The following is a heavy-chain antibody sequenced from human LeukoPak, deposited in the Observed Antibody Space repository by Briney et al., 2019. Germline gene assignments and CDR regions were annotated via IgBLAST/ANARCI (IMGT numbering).Heavy chain of an antibody. CDR2: IIPIFGTA. CDR3: ARVTIFGVVTKYNWFDP. J-gene: IGHJ5*02. V-gene: IGHV1-69*05. CDR1: GYTFTGYY. Sequence: SVKVSCKASGYTFTGYYMHWVRQAPGQGLEWMGGIIPIFGTANYAQKFQGRVTITTDESTSTAYMELSSLRSEDTAVYYCARVTIFGVVTKYNWFDPWGLGTLVTVSS. D-gene: IGHD3-3*01.